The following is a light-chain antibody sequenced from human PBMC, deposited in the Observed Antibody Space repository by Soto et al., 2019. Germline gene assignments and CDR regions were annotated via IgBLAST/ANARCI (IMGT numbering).Light chain of an antibody. Sequence: TVLTQSPGTLSVSPGERASLSCRASQSVSINLAWYQQKPGQAPRLLIYGASTRATGIPARFSGSGSGTEFTLSINSLQSEDFAVYYCRQYVTSSPRTFGQGTKVDIK. CDR2: GAS. CDR3: RQYVTSSPRT. V-gene: IGKV3-15*01. J-gene: IGKJ1*01. CDR1: QSVSIN.